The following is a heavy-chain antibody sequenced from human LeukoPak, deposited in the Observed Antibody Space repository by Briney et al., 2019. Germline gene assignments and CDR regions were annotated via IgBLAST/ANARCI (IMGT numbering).Heavy chain of an antibody. CDR2: IYYSGSA. CDR3: ARDRLQLQS. V-gene: IGHV4-59*01. D-gene: IGHD5-24*01. CDR1: GGSISSYY. Sequence: SETLSLTCTVSGGSISSYYWNWIRQPPGKGLEWIGYIYYSGSANYNPSLKSRVTISVDTSKNQFSLELSSVIAADTAVYYCARDRLQLQSWGQGTLVTVSS. J-gene: IGHJ5*02.